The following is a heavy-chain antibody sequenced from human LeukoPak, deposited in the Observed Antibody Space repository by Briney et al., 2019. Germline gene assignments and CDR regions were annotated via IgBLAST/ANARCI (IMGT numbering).Heavy chain of an antibody. CDR1: GGSISSYY. D-gene: IGHD3-22*01. CDR3: ARDGPYYYDSSSAFDI. CDR2: IYTSGST. Sequence: SETLSLTCTVSGGSISSYYWSWIRQPAGKGLEWSGRIYTSGSTNYNPSLKSRVTMSVDTSKNQFSLKLSSVTAADTAVYYCARDGPYYYDSSSAFDIWGPGTMVTVSS. J-gene: IGHJ3*02. V-gene: IGHV4-4*07.